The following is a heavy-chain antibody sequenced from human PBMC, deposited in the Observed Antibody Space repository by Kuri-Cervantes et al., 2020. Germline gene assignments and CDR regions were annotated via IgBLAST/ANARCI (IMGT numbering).Heavy chain of an antibody. CDR1: GGSISSGDYY. CDR2: IYYSGST. CDR3: ARDCGGDCSHFDY. D-gene: IGHD2-21*02. V-gene: IGHV4-30-4*01. J-gene: IGHJ4*02. Sequence: SETLSLTCTVSGGSISSGDYYWSWIRQPPGKGLEWIGYIYYSGSTYYNPSLKSRVTISVDTSKNQFSLKLSSVTAADTAVYYCARDCGGDCSHFDYWGQGTLVTVSS.